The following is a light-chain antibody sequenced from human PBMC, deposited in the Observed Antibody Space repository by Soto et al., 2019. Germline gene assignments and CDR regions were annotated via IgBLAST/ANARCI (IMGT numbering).Light chain of an antibody. Sequence: EIVLTQSPGTLYLSPGERATLSCRASQSVSSNYLAWYQQKRGQAPRLLIYAASARANGIPDRFSGSGSGTGFTLTISRLEPEECAVYFWQLYGSTPPRYTFGQGTKLEIK. CDR3: QLYGSTPPRYT. CDR1: QSVSSNY. CDR2: AAS. V-gene: IGKV3-20*01. J-gene: IGKJ2*01.